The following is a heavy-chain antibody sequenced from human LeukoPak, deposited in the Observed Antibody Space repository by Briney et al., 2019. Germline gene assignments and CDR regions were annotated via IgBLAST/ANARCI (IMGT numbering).Heavy chain of an antibody. J-gene: IGHJ5*02. Sequence: SETLSLTCTVSGGSISSGGYYWSWLRQHPGRGLEWIGYIYYSGSTYYNPSLESRVTISVDTSKNQFSLKLSSVTAADTAVYYCARRVVVVAATLIDPWGQGTLVTVSS. D-gene: IGHD2-15*01. V-gene: IGHV4-31*03. CDR2: IYYSGST. CDR1: GGSISSGGYY. CDR3: ARRVVVVAATLIDP.